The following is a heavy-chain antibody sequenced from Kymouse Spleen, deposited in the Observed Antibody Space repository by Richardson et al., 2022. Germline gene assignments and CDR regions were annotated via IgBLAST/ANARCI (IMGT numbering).Heavy chain of an antibody. CDR1: GFTFDDYA. V-gene: IGHV3-9*01. CDR2: ISWNSGSI. CDR3: AKDIGIVGATFFDY. Sequence: EVQLVESGGGLVQPGRSLRLSCAASGFTFDDYAMHWVRQAPGKGLEWVSGISWNSGSIGYADSVKGRFTISRDNAKNSLYLQMNSLRAEDTALYYCAKDIGIVGATFFDYWGQGTLVTVSS. D-gene: IGHD1-26*01. J-gene: IGHJ4*02.